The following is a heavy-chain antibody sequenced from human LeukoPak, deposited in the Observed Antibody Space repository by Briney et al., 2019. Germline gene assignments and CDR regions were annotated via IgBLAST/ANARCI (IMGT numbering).Heavy chain of an antibody. Sequence: PSETLSLTCAVSGGSISSSNWWSWVRQPPGKGLEWIGEIYHSGSTNYNPSLKSRVTISVDKSKNQFSLKLSSVTAADTAVYYCARSFNDRSGYYDSSGYAFDIWGQGTMVTVSS. D-gene: IGHD3-22*01. CDR3: ARSFNDRSGYYDSSGYAFDI. J-gene: IGHJ3*02. CDR1: GGSISSSNW. CDR2: IYHSGST. V-gene: IGHV4-4*02.